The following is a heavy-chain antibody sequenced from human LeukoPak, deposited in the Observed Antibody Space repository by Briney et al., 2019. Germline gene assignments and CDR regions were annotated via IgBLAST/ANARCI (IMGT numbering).Heavy chain of an antibody. J-gene: IGHJ4*02. CDR2: INHSGST. Sequence: SETLSLTCAVYGSSFSGYYWSWIRHPPGKGLEWIGEINHSGSTNYNPSLKSRVTISVDTSKNQFSLKLSSVTAADTAVYYCARAALYYFDYWGQGTLVTVSS. V-gene: IGHV4-34*01. D-gene: IGHD3-10*01. CDR3: ARAALYYFDY. CDR1: GSSFSGYY.